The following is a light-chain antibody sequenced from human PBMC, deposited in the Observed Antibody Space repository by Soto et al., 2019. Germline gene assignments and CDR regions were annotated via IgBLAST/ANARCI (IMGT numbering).Light chain of an antibody. Sequence: EIVMTQSPATLSVSPGERATLSCWSSQSISSNLAWYQHKRGQAPRLLFYGASTRTTGVPARFSGSGSGTGFTLTISSLQSEDFATYYCQQYNNWPYTFGQGTKVDI. CDR3: QQYNNWPYT. CDR1: QSISSN. J-gene: IGKJ2*01. CDR2: GAS. V-gene: IGKV3-15*01.